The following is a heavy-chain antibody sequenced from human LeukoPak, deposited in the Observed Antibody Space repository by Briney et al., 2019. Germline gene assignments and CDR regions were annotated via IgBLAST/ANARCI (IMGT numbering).Heavy chain of an antibody. V-gene: IGHV4-34*01. J-gene: IGHJ6*03. Sequence: SETLSLTCAVYGGSFSGYYWSWIRQPPGKGLEWIGEINHIGNTNSNPSLKSRVTMSVDTSKNQFSLKLSSLTAADTAMYYCARREPHGDYGGKIRYYYYMDVWGKGTTITISS. CDR3: ARREPHGDYGGKIRYYYYMDV. CDR1: GGSFSGYY. D-gene: IGHD4-23*01. CDR2: INHIGNT.